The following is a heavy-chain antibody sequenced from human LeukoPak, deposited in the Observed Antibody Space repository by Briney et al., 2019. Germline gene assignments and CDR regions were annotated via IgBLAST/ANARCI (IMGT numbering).Heavy chain of an antibody. Sequence: GGSLRLSCAVSGFTFSAYAMSWVRQAPGKGLEWVSRTNDDGSRTTYADSVKGRFTISRDNAKNTLYLQMNSLRAEDTAVYYCTKDSYSSSTHWGQGTLVTVSS. CDR1: GFTFSAYA. J-gene: IGHJ4*02. D-gene: IGHD6-6*01. CDR3: TKDSYSSSTH. CDR2: TNDDGSRT. V-gene: IGHV3-74*01.